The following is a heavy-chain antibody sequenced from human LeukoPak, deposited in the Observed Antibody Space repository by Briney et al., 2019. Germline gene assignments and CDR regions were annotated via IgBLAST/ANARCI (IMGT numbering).Heavy chain of an antibody. D-gene: IGHD3-3*01. CDR3: ARETQLEYFDY. Sequence: SETLSLTCAVYGGSFSGYYWSWIRQPPGKGLEWIGEINHSGSTNYNPSLKSRVTISVDTSKNQFSLKLSSVTAADTAVYYCARETQLEYFDYWDQGTLVTVSS. CDR1: GGSFSGYY. V-gene: IGHV4-34*01. J-gene: IGHJ4*02. CDR2: INHSGST.